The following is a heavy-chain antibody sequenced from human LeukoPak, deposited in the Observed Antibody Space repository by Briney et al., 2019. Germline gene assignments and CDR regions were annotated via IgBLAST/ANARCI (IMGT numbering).Heavy chain of an antibody. CDR3: AKPVEQWLAFLPFHY. V-gene: IGHV3-23*01. D-gene: IGHD6-19*01. Sequence: PGGSLRLSCAASGFTFSSYAMSWVRQAPGKGLEWVSAISGSGGSTYYADSVKGRFTISRDNSKNTLYLQMNSLRAEDTAVYYCAKPVEQWLAFLPFHYWGQGTLVTVSS. CDR1: GFTFSSYA. J-gene: IGHJ4*02. CDR2: ISGSGGST.